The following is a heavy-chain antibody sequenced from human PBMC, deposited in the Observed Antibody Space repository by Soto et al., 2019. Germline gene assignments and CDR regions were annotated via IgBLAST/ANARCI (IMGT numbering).Heavy chain of an antibody. CDR3: ARAQYLADDVFDL. CDR2: INGDGINT. J-gene: IGHJ3*01. Sequence: VQLVESGGGLVQPGGSLRLSCTASGFTFSSYWMHWVRQAPGKGLVWVSRINGDGINTSHADSVKGRFTISRDNAKSTLYLQMNSLRAEDTAVYYCARAQYLADDVFDLWGRGTVVTVSS. D-gene: IGHD2-2*01. V-gene: IGHV3-74*01. CDR1: GFTFSSYW.